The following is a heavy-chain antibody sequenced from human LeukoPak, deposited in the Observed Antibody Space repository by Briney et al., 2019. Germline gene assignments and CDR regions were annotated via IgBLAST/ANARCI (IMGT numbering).Heavy chain of an antibody. CDR2: ISYDGSNK. CDR3: ARDPWGYGPGAFDI. V-gene: IGHV3-30-3*01. D-gene: IGHD3-16*01. J-gene: IGHJ3*02. Sequence: GRSLRLSCAASGFTFSSYAMHWVRQAPGKGLEWVAVISYDGSNKYYADSVKGRFTISRDSSKNTLYLQMNSLRAEDTAVYYCARDPWGYGPGAFDIWGQGTMVTVSS. CDR1: GFTFSSYA.